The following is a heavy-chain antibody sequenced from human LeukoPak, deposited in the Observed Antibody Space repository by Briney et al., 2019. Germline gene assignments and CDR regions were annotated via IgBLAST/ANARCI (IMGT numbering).Heavy chain of an antibody. Sequence: ASVKVSCKASGYTFTAYYMHWVRQAPGQGLEWMGLINPSGGSINYAQKFQGRVTMTRDTSTSTVYMELSSLRSEDTAVYYCARGPRITLIRGGQWYYYMDVWGKGTTVTISS. CDR1: GYTFTAYY. CDR3: ARGPRITLIRGGQWYYYMDV. CDR2: INPSGGSI. D-gene: IGHD3-10*01. V-gene: IGHV1-46*01. J-gene: IGHJ6*03.